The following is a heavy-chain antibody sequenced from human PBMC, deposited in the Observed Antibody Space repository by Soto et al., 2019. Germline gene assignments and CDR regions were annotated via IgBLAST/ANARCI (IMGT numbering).Heavy chain of an antibody. Sequence: SETLSLTCAVSGGSISSGGYSWSWIRQPPGKGLEWIGYIYHSGSTYYNPSLKSRVTISVDRSKNQFSLKLSSVTAADTAVYYCTRADSSGSTVGSVLHYWGQGTLVTVSS. CDR1: GGSISSGGYS. CDR3: TRADSSGSTVGSVLHY. J-gene: IGHJ4*02. V-gene: IGHV4-30-2*01. CDR2: IYHSGST. D-gene: IGHD3-22*01.